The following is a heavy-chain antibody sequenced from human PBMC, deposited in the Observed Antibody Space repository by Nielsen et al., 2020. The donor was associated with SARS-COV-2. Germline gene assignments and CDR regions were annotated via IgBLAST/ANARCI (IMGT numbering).Heavy chain of an antibody. CDR1: GFTFSSYW. V-gene: IGHV3-74*01. J-gene: IGHJ6*02. Sequence: GGSLRLSCAASGFTFSSYWMHWVRQAPGKGLVWVSRINSDGSSTSYADSVKGRFTISRDNAKNTLYLQMNSLRAEDTAVYYCARVRTVYSYYYGMDVWGQGTTVTSP. D-gene: IGHD3/OR15-3a*01. CDR3: ARVRTVYSYYYGMDV. CDR2: INSDGSST.